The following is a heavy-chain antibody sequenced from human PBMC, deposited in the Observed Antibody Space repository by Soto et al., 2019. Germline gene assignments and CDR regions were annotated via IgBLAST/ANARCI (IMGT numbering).Heavy chain of an antibody. CDR2: ISGSGGST. D-gene: IGHD3-3*01. Sequence: GGSLRLSCAASGFTFSSYAMSWVRQAPGKGLEWVSAISGSGGSTYYADSVKGRFTISRDNSKNTLYLQMNSLRAEDTAVYYCAKRLTIFGVVIGVYFDYWGQGTLVTVSS. V-gene: IGHV3-23*01. J-gene: IGHJ4*02. CDR1: GFTFSSYA. CDR3: AKRLTIFGVVIGVYFDY.